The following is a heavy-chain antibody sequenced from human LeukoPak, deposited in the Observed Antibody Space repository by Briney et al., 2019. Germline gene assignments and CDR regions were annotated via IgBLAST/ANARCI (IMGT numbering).Heavy chain of an antibody. CDR1: GFTFDDYA. D-gene: IGHD3-16*01. CDR3: AKDQDGGPDY. CDR2: ISWNSGSI. V-gene: IGHV3-9*01. Sequence: GRSLRLTCAASGFTFDDYAMHWVRQAPGKGLEWVSGISWNSGSIGYADSVKGRFTISRDNAKNSLYLQMNSLRAEDTALYYCAKDQDGGPDYWGQGTLVTVSS. J-gene: IGHJ4*02.